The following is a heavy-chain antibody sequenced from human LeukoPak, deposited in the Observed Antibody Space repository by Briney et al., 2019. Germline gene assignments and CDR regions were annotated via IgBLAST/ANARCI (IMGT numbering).Heavy chain of an antibody. CDR1: GGSISSSSYY. CDR2: ISSSSSYI. D-gene: IGHD3-10*01. CDR3: ARDSGNYYYYYMDV. Sequence: ETLSLTCTVSGGSISSSSYYWGWVRQAPGKGLEWVSSISSSSSYIYYADSVKGRFTISRDNAKNSLYLQMNSLRAEDTAVYYCARDSGNYYYYYMDVWGKGTTVTVSS. V-gene: IGHV3-21*01. J-gene: IGHJ6*03.